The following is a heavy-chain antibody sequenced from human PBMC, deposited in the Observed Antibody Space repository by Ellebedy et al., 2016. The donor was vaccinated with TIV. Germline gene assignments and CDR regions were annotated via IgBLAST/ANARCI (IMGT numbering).Heavy chain of an antibody. Sequence: ASVKVSXXVSGYTLTELSMHWVRQAPGKGLEWMGGFDPEDGETIYAQKFQGRVTMTEDTSTDTAYMELSSLRSEDTAVYYCATWAVVTPGLDYWGQGTLVTVSS. D-gene: IGHD4-23*01. CDR3: ATWAVVTPGLDY. CDR1: GYTLTELS. V-gene: IGHV1-24*01. CDR2: FDPEDGET. J-gene: IGHJ4*02.